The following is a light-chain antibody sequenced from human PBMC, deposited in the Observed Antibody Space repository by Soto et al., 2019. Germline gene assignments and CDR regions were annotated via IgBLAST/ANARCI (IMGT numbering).Light chain of an antibody. CDR2: AAS. V-gene: IGKV1-39*01. J-gene: IGKJ4*01. CDR1: QSTGNY. Sequence: DIQMTQSPSFLSASVGDRVTITCRASQSTGNYLNWYQQKPGKAPKLLISAASSLQSGVPSRFSGSGSGTDFTLTITSLQPEDFATYCCQQSDSPPFTFGGGTKVEIK. CDR3: QQSDSPPFT.